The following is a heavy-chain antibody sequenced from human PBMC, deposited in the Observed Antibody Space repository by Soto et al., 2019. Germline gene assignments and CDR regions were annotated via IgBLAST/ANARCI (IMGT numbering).Heavy chain of an antibody. J-gene: IGHJ6*02. CDR2: IIPIFGTA. D-gene: IGHD1-26*01. Sequence: SVKVSCKASGGTFSSYPISWVRQAPGQGLEWMGGIIPIFGTANYAQKFQGRVTITADESTSTAYMELSSLRSEDTAVYYCASRAGGYYYGMDVWGQGTTVTVSS. V-gene: IGHV1-69*13. CDR1: GGTFSSYP. CDR3: ASRAGGYYYGMDV.